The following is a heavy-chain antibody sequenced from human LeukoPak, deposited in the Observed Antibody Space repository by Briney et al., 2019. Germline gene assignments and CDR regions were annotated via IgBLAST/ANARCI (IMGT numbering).Heavy chain of an antibody. J-gene: IGHJ4*02. CDR1: GYSISSGYY. CDR2: IYHSGST. CDR3: ARLIVGATQVDY. Sequence: PSETLSLTCTVSGYSISSGYYWGWIRQPPGKGLEWIGSIYHSGSTYYNPSLKSRVTISVDTSKNQFSLKLSSVTAADTAVYYCARLIVGATQVDYWGQGTLVTVSS. V-gene: IGHV4-38-2*02. D-gene: IGHD1-26*01.